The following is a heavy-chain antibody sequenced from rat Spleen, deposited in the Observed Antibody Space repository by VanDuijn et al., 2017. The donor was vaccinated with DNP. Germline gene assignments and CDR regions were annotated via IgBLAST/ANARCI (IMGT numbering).Heavy chain of an antibody. CDR2: ISAGGGNT. V-gene: IGHV5S23*01. D-gene: IGHD1-12*02. CDR3: ARPEYYDGSYYYGWFAH. CDR1: GFTFSDYA. J-gene: IGHJ3*01. Sequence: EVQLVESGGGLVQPGRSLKFSCAASGFTFSDYAMAWVRQAPKKGLEWVAAISAGGGNTYYRDSVKGRFTISRDNARSTLYLQVDSLRSEDTATYYCARPEYYDGSYYYGWFAHWGQGTLVTVSS.